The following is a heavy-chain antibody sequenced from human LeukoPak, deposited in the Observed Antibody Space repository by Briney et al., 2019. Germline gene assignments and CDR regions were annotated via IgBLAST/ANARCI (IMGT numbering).Heavy chain of an antibody. CDR2: IYYNGRT. V-gene: IGHV4-39*01. CDR1: GDSINNNNYY. D-gene: IGHD3-3*01. Sequence: SETLSLTCTVSGDSINNNNYYWGWIRQPPGEGLEWIGNIYYNGRTYYSPSLKTRGTISVDTSNNQFSLKLNSVTAADTAVYYCARITDRTIFGEIMHGFDVWGQGTPVTVSS. CDR3: ARITDRTIFGEIMHGFDV. J-gene: IGHJ3*01.